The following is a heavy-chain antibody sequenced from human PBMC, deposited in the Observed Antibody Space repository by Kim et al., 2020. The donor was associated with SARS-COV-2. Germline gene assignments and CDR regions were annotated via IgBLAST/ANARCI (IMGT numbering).Heavy chain of an antibody. V-gene: IGHV1-69*13. J-gene: IGHJ4*02. CDR3: ARGDTKYCSGGSCSRSMENFGYHFDY. D-gene: IGHD2-15*01. CDR2: IIPIFGTA. CDR1: GGTFSSYA. Sequence: SVKVSCKASGGTFSSYAISWVRQAPGQGLEWMGGIIPIFGTANYAQKFQGRVTITADESTSTAYMELSSLRSEDTAVYYCARGDTKYCSGGSCSRSMENFGYHFDYWGQGTLVTVSS.